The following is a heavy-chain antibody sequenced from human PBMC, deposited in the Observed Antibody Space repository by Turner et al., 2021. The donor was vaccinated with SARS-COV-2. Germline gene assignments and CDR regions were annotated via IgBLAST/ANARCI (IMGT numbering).Heavy chain of an antibody. J-gene: IGHJ6*02. CDR1: GFTFSSYA. CDR3: AGIQSYDRSDYYGMDV. V-gene: IGHV3-30-3*01. D-gene: IGHD3-22*01. Sequence: QVQLVESGGGVVQPGRSRRLSCAASGFTFSSYAMNWVRQAPGKGLEGVAVISYDGSNKYYADSVKGRFTISRDNSKNTLYLQMNSLRAEDTAVYYCAGIQSYDRSDYYGMDVWGQGTTVTVSS. CDR2: ISYDGSNK.